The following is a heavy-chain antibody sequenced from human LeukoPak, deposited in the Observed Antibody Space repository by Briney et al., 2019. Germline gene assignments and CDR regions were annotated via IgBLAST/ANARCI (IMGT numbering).Heavy chain of an antibody. CDR3: AREGAVGYCSGGSCYRNWFDP. Sequence: ASVKVPCKSSGYTFTSYDINWVRQATGQGLEWMGWMNPNSGNTGYAQKFQGRVTMTRNTSISTAYMELSSLRSEDTAVYYCAREGAVGYCSGGSCYRNWFDPWGQGTLVTVSS. V-gene: IGHV1-8*01. D-gene: IGHD2-15*01. CDR1: GYTFTSYD. J-gene: IGHJ5*02. CDR2: MNPNSGNT.